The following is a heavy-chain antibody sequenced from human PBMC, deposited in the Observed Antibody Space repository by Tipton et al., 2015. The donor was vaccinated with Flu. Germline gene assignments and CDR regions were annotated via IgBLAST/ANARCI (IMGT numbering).Heavy chain of an antibody. CDR3: ARARISGYYYYMDV. J-gene: IGHJ6*03. CDR2: IYYSGST. V-gene: IGHV4-59*01. Sequence: GLVKPSETLSLTCTVSGGSISSYYWSWIRQPAGKGLEWIGYIYYSGSTNYNPSLKSRVTISVDTSKNQFSLKLSSVTAADTAVYYCARARISGYYYYMDVWGKGTTVTVSS. D-gene: IGHD1-14*01. CDR1: GGSISSYY.